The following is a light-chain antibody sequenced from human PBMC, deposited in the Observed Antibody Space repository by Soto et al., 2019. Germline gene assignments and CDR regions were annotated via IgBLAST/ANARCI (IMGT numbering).Light chain of an antibody. CDR1: QSVSSN. Sequence: EIVMTQSPATLSVSPGERATLSCRSSQSVSSNLAWYQQKPGQAPRLLIYGASNRATGIPARFSGSGAGTEFTLTINSLQSEDFAVYYCQQYKNWPRTFGQGTKVDIK. J-gene: IGKJ1*01. CDR2: GAS. V-gene: IGKV3-15*01. CDR3: QQYKNWPRT.